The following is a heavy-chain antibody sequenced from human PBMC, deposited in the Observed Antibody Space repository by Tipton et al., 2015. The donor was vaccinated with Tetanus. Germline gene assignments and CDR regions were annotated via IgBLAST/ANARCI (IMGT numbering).Heavy chain of an antibody. D-gene: IGHD6-19*01. CDR2: IYYSGSA. J-gene: IGHJ6*02. V-gene: IGHV4-59*01. CDR1: GGSISSYY. Sequence: GLVKPSETLSLTCTVSGGSISSYYWSWVRQPPGKGLEWIGYIYYSGSAKYNPSLKSRVTISEDTSKNQFSLKLSSVTAADTAVYYCARVVEVAVAGMGLYYYYGMDVWGQGTTVTVSS. CDR3: ARVVEVAVAGMGLYYYYGMDV.